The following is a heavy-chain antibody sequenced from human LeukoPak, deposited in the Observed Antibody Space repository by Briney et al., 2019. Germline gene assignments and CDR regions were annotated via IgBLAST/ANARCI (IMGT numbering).Heavy chain of an antibody. D-gene: IGHD3-16*01. J-gene: IGHJ4*02. CDR3: ARDAGGFDY. Sequence: GGSLRLSCAASGFTFSSYGMSWVRQAPGKGLEWVANIKQDGSEKYYVDSVRGRFTTSTDNTKNSLYLQMNSLRAEATAVHYCARDAGGFDYWGQGTLVTVSS. V-gene: IGHV3-7*01. CDR1: GFTFSSYG. CDR2: IKQDGSEK.